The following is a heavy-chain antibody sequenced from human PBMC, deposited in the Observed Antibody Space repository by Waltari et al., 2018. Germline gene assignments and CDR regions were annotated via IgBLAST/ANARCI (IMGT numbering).Heavy chain of an antibody. Sequence: EVQLVESGGGLVLPGGSLRLSCAASGFTFSNYKTHWVRQAPGKGLAWVSRINEDGSSTTYADSVKGRFTISRDNAKNTVHLEMNSLRAEDTAIYYCIRAGFEIWGQGTMVTVSS. V-gene: IGHV3-74*01. CDR1: GFTFSNYK. CDR2: INEDGSST. CDR3: IRAGFEI. J-gene: IGHJ3*02.